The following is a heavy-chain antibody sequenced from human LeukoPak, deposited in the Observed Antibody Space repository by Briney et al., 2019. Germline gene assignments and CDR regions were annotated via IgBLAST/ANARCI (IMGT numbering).Heavy chain of an antibody. CDR3: ASSHCSGGSCYWGFWFDP. V-gene: IGHV4-59*01. Sequence: SETLSLTCTVSGGSISSYYWSWIRQPPGKGLEWIGYIYYSGSTNYNPSLKSRVTISVDTSKNQFSLKLSSVTAADTAVYYCASSHCSGGSCYWGFWFDPWGQGTLVTVSS. CDR2: IYYSGST. D-gene: IGHD2-15*01. J-gene: IGHJ5*02. CDR1: GGSISSYY.